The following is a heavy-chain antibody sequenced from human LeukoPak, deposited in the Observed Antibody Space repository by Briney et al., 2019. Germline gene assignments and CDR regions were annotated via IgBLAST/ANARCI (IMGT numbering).Heavy chain of an antibody. CDR1: GFTFSSYG. D-gene: IGHD6-13*01. Sequence: GGSLRLSCAASGFTFSSYGMHWVRQAPGKGLEWVAFTRYDGSNKYYADSVKGRFTISRDNSKNTLYLQMNSLRAEDTAVYYCARSYSSTPQYYYYYYMDVWGKGTTVTVSS. J-gene: IGHJ6*03. CDR3: ARSYSSTPQYYYYYYMDV. CDR2: TRYDGSNK. V-gene: IGHV3-30*02.